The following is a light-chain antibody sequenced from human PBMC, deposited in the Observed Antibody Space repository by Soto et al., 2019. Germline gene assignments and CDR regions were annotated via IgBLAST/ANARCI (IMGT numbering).Light chain of an antibody. V-gene: IGKV3-20*01. Sequence: EIVLTQSPVTLSLSPGERATLSCRASQSVRTYLAWYQQKPGQAPRLLIYGASSRATGIPNRFSGSGSGTDFTLTIFRLEPEDFAVYYCQQYGSSPLTFGGGTKVEI. CDR2: GAS. CDR3: QQYGSSPLT. J-gene: IGKJ4*01. CDR1: QSVRTY.